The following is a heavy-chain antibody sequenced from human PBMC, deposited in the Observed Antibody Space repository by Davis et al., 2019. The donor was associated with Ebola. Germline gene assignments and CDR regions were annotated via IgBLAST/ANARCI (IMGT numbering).Heavy chain of an antibody. V-gene: IGHV3-43D*03. Sequence: GGSLRLSCAASGFSFGDYAMHWVRHAPGKGLEWVSLISWDGRSTAYAESVRGRFGISRDNSKKFLYLQMNSLRAEDTALYYCAAYDSTFRNYWGQGTLVTVSS. CDR1: GFSFGDYA. CDR3: AAYDSTFRNY. D-gene: IGHD3-22*01. J-gene: IGHJ4*02. CDR2: ISWDGRST.